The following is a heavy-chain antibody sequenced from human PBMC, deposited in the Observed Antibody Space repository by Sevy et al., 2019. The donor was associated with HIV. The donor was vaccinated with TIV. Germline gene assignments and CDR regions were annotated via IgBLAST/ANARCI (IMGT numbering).Heavy chain of an antibody. V-gene: IGHV3-48*01. CDR3: ARDGGYSNY. CDR2: ISSSSSTI. D-gene: IGHD5-18*01. J-gene: IGHJ4*02. CDR1: GFTFSSYS. Sequence: GGSLRLSCAASGFTFSSYSMNWVRQAPGKGLEWVSYISSSSSTIYYADSVKGRFTISRDNAKNSVYLQMNSLRAEDTAVYYCARDGGYSNYWGQGTLDTVSS.